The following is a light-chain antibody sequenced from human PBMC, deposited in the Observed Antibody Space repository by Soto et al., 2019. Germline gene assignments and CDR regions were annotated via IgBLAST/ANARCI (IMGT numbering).Light chain of an antibody. Sequence: QSVLTQSPSASASLGASVKLTCILSSGHSSYAIAWHQQQPEKGPRYLMKLNSDGSHSKGDGIPDRFSGSSSGAERYLTISSLQSEDEADYYCQTWGTGIHYVFGTGTKLTVL. V-gene: IGLV4-69*01. CDR2: LNSDGSH. J-gene: IGLJ1*01. CDR1: SGHSSYA. CDR3: QTWGTGIHYV.